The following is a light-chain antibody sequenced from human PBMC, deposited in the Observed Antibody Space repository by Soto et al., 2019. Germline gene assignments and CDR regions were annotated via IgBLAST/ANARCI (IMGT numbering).Light chain of an antibody. V-gene: IGKV1-5*03. CDR1: QSISSS. Sequence: DIQMTQSPSTLSASVGDRVSISCRASQSISSSLAWYQQKPGKAPNLLIYKASSLQGGVPSRFSGSGSGTVFTLTISCLQPDDFATYYCQQYNSYPFTFGPGTTVDIK. CDR3: QQYNSYPFT. J-gene: IGKJ3*01. CDR2: KAS.